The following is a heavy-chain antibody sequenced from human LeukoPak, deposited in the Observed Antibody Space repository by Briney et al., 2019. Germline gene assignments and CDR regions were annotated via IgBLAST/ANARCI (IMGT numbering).Heavy chain of an antibody. D-gene: IGHD5-24*01. CDR1: GGSISSSSYY. Sequence: PSETLSLTCTVSGGSISSSSYYWGWIRQPPGKGLEWIGGIYYSGSTYYNPSLKSRVTISVDTSKNQFSLKLSSVTAADTAVYYCARIWRWLQAPDYWGQGTLVTVSS. J-gene: IGHJ4*02. CDR2: IYYSGST. CDR3: ARIWRWLQAPDY. V-gene: IGHV4-39*01.